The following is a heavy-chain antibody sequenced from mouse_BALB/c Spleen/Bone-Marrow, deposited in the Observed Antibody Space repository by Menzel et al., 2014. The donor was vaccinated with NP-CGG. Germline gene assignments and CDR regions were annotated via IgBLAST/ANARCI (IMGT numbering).Heavy chain of an antibody. CDR1: GYSFTNYY. CDR2: INPSNGGT. V-gene: IGHV1S81*02. J-gene: IGHJ1*01. CDR3: TRSNYGYWYFDV. D-gene: IGHD1-1*01. Sequence: QVQLQQSGAELVKPGASVKLSCKASGYSFTNYYMYWVKRRPGQGLEWIGEINPSNGGTNFNEKFKNKATLTVDKSSSTAYMQLSSLTSKSSGVYYCTRSNYGYWYFDVWGAGTTVPVSS.